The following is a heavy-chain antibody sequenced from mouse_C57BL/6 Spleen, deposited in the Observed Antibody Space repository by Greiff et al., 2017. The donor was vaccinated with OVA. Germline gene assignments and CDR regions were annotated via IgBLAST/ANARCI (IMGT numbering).Heavy chain of an antibody. CDR1: GYTFTSYW. CDR3: ARSDPYYYAMDY. CDR2: IHPNSGST. V-gene: IGHV1-64*01. Sequence: QVQLKQPGAELVKPGASVKLSCKASGYTFTSYWMHWVKQRPGQGLEWIGMIHPNSGSTNYNEKFKSKATLTVDKSSSTAYMQLSSLTSEDSAVYYCARSDPYYYAMDYWGQGTSVTVSS. J-gene: IGHJ4*01.